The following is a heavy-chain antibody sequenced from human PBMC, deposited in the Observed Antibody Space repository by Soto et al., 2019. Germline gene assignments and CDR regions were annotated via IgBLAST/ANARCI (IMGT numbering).Heavy chain of an antibody. CDR2: NSDGSST. CDR1: GFTFSSYW. CDR3: VRTSLVVAAATREDY. J-gene: IGHJ4*02. D-gene: IGHD2-15*01. Sequence: PGVSLRLSCAASGFTFSSYWMHWVRQAPGKGLVWVSRNSDGSSTSYADSVKGRFTISRDNAKNTLYLQMNSLRAEDTAVYYCVRTSLVVAAATREDYWGQGTLVTVS. V-gene: IGHV3-74*01.